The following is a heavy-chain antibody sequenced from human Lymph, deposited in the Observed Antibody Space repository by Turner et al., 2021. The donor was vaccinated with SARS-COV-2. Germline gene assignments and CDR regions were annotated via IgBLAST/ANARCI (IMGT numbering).Heavy chain of an antibody. J-gene: IGHJ4*02. V-gene: IGHV1-24*01. CDR3: ATLKSNWKILTGRYYFDF. D-gene: IGHD1-1*01. CDR2: FDPEDGET. CDR1: VCTLTELS. Sequence: QVQLVQSGAEVKKPGASVKVSCKVSVCTLTELSIHWVRQAPGKGLEWMGGFDPEDGETIYAQKFQGRVTMTEDTSTDTAYMELSSLRSEDTAVYYCATLKSNWKILTGRYYFDFWGQGTLVTVSS.